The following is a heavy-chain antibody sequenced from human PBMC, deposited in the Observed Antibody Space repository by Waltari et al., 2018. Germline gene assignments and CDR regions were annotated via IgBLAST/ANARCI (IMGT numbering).Heavy chain of an antibody. D-gene: IGHD3-10*01. Sequence: QVQLQESGPGLVKPSETLSLSCAVYGYSISRGYYWGWIRQPPGNGLEWIGSIYHSGRTYYNPSLKSRVTIAVDTSKNQFSRKLSSVTAADTAVYYCAREPGHLWFTGYYYFDYWGQGTLVTVSS. CDR3: AREPGHLWFTGYYYFDY. CDR1: GYSISRGYY. CDR2: IYHSGRT. J-gene: IGHJ4*02. V-gene: IGHV4-38-2*02.